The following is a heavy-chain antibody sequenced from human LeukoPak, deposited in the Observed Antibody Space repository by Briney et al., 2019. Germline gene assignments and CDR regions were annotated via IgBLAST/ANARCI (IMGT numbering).Heavy chain of an antibody. J-gene: IGHJ2*01. CDR1: GITFTSLW. V-gene: IGHV3-7*01. CDR3: AGGQGWHFHL. D-gene: IGHD2-15*01. Sequence: GGSLRLSCAASGITFTSLWMTWFRQAPGKGLEWVADLNQDGSEEHYVASVKGRFTISRDSTSLYLQMSSLRAEDTAVYYCAGGQGWHFHLWGRGTLITVSS. CDR2: LNQDGSEE.